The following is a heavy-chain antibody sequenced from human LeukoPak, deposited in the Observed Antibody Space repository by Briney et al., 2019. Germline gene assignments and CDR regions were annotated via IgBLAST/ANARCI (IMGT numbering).Heavy chain of an antibody. CDR2: ISYDGSNK. D-gene: IGHD6-13*01. CDR1: GFTFSSYG. V-gene: IGHV3-30*18. CDR3: AKDHGGIAI. Sequence: GGSLRLSCAASGFTFSSYGMHWVRQAPGKGLEWVAVISYDGSNKYYADSVKGRFTISRDNSKNTLYLQMNSLRAEDTAVYYCAKDHGGIAISGQGTMVTVSS. J-gene: IGHJ3*02.